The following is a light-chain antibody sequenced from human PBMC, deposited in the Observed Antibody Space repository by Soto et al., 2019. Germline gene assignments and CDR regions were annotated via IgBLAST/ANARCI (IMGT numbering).Light chain of an antibody. CDR1: QSITTW. CDR2: DAS. J-gene: IGKJ1*01. V-gene: IGKV1-5*01. Sequence: DIQMTQSPSTLSASVGDRVTITCRASQSITTWLAWYQQKPGKAPRLLIYDASSLESGVPSRFSGSGSGTEFTLAISSLQPDDFATYCCQQYGSDSPAFGQGTKVEIK. CDR3: QQYGSDSPA.